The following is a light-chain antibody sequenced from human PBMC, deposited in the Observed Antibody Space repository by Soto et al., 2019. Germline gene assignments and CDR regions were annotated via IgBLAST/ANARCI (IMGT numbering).Light chain of an antibody. CDR1: SSDVGGYNY. CDR3: NSYTSRYTFV. CDR2: EVN. J-gene: IGLJ1*01. Sequence: LTQPASVSGSPGQSITISCTGTSSDVGGYNYVSWYQHHPGKAPKLMIYEVNRRPSEVSNRFSGSKSGNTASLTISGLQPEDEADYYCNSYTSRYTFVLGTGTKVTVL. V-gene: IGLV2-14*01.